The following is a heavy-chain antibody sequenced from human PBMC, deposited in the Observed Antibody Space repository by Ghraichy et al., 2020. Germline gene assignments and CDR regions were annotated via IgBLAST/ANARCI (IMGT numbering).Heavy chain of an antibody. CDR3: ARTGLSLYDSSGYYY. D-gene: IGHD3-22*01. CDR1: GFTFSNYG. V-gene: IGHV3-30*03. CDR2: ISYDGSNR. J-gene: IGHJ4*02. Sequence: GGPLRLSCAASGFTFSNYGMHWVRQAPGKGLEWVAVISYDGSNRYYADSVKGRFTISRDNSKNTLYLQMNSLRVEDTAVYYCARTGLSLYDSSGYYYWGQGTLVTVSS.